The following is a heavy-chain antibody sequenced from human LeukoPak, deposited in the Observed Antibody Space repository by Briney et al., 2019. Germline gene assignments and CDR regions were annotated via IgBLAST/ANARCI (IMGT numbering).Heavy chain of an antibody. V-gene: IGHV4-59*08. CDR2: IYYSGST. CDR1: GGSISSYY. CDR3: ARHVNTYSSGWSNWYFDL. Sequence: SETLSLTCTVSGGSISSYYWSWIRQPPGKGLEWIGYIYYSGSTNYNPSLKSRVTISVDTSKNQFSLKLSSVTAADTAVYYCARHVNTYSSGWSNWYFDLWGRGTLVTVSS. J-gene: IGHJ2*01. D-gene: IGHD6-19*01.